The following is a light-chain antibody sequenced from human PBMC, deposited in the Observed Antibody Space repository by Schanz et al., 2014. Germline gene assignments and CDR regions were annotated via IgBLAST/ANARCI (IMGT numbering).Light chain of an antibody. J-gene: IGLJ3*02. CDR3: SSYAGSSNLV. V-gene: IGLV2-14*02. CDR2: EGS. Sequence: QSALTQPASVSGSPGQSITISCTGTSSDVGSYNLVSWYQHHPGKAPKLMIYEGSKRPSGVSNRFSGSRSGNTASLTISGLQAEDEADYYCSSYAGSSNLVFGGGTKLTVL. CDR1: SSDVGSYNL.